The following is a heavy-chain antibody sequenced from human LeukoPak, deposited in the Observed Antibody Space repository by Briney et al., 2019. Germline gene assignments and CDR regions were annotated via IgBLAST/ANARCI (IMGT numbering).Heavy chain of an antibody. D-gene: IGHD3-22*01. CDR1: GYTFICYF. Sequence: ASVKVSCKASGYTFICYFRHCVRQAPGQGLEWMGWINPNSGGTNYAQKFQGRVTMTRYTSISTAYMELSRLRSDDTAVYYCARDRGMMITMILVKSYYWGQGTLVTVSS. CDR3: ARDRGMMITMILVKSYY. J-gene: IGHJ4*02. V-gene: IGHV1-2*02. CDR2: INPNSGGT.